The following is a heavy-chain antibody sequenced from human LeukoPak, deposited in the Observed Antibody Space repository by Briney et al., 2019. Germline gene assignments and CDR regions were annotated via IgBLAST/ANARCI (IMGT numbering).Heavy chain of an antibody. CDR1: GDSVSSKNGA. Sequence: SQTLSLTCVVSGDSVSSKNGAWNWIRQSPSRGLEWLGRTYYRSKWYNDYAESMEGRMTLSQDTSKNQYSLHLNSVTPDDTAVYYCARDFGSAGWHTFGYWGQGTLVTVSS. J-gene: IGHJ4*02. CDR3: ARDFGSAGWHTFGY. V-gene: IGHV6-1*01. D-gene: IGHD6-19*01. CDR2: TYYRSKWYN.